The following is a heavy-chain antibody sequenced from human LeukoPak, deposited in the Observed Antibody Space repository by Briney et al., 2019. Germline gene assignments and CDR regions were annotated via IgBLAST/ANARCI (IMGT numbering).Heavy chain of an antibody. CDR2: INSDGSST. Sequence: GGSLRLSCAASGSTFSSYWMHWVRQAPGKGLVWVSRINSDGSSTSYADSVKGRFTISRDNAKNTLYLQMNSLRAEDTAVYYCARGDPMAKRSMDYWGQGTLVTVSS. CDR1: GSTFSSYW. J-gene: IGHJ4*02. CDR3: ARGDPMAKRSMDY. D-gene: IGHD6-6*01. V-gene: IGHV3-74*01.